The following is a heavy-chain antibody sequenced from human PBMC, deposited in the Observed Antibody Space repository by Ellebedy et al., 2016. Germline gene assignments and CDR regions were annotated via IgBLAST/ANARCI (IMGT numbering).Heavy chain of an antibody. V-gene: IGHV3-30*18. J-gene: IGHJ6*02. CDR2: ISYDGSNK. CDR3: AKGKYSSRTEGMDV. D-gene: IGHD6-6*01. CDR1: GFTFSSYG. Sequence: GESLKISCAASGFTFSSYGMHWVRQAPGKGLEWVAVISYDGSNKYYADSVKDRFTISRDNSKNTLYLQMNSLRAEDTAVYYCAKGKYSSRTEGMDVWGQGTTVTVSS.